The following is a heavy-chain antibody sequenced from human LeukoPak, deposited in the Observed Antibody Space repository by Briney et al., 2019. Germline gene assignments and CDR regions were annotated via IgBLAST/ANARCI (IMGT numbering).Heavy chain of an antibody. V-gene: IGHV4-4*02. CDR2: IYHSGST. Sequence: SGTLSLTCAVSGGSISSSNWWSWVRRPPGKGLEWIGEIYHSGSTNYNPSLKSRVTISVDKSKNQFSLKLSSVTAADTAVYYCARVGAYYDILTGYYRGWFDPWSQGTLVTVSS. D-gene: IGHD3-9*01. CDR3: ARVGAYYDILTGYYRGWFDP. CDR1: GGSISSSNW. J-gene: IGHJ5*02.